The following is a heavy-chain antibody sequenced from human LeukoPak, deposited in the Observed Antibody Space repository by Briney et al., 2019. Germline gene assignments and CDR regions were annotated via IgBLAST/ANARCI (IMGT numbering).Heavy chain of an antibody. D-gene: IGHD1-26*01. CDR1: GFTFSNNW. CDR3: ARDTYSGTYLDY. V-gene: IGHV3-7*01. J-gene: IGHJ4*02. CDR2: VKKDASEK. Sequence: PGGSLRLSCAASGFTFSNNWMTWVRQAPGKGLEWVASVKKDASEKYYVDSVKGRFTISRDNAKNSLYLQMNSLRAEDTAVYYCARDTYSGTYLDYWGQGTLVTISS.